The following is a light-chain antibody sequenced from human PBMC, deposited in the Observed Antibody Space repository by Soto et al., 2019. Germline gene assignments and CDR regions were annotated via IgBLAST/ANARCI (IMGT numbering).Light chain of an antibody. CDR1: SGSVSTSYY. CDR2: STN. J-gene: IGLJ2*01. CDR3: VLYMGSGLRV. Sequence: QTVVTQEPLFSVSPGGTVTLTCGLSSGSVSTSYYPSWYQQTPGQAPRTLIYSTNTRSSGVPDRFSGSILGNKAALTITGAQSDDESDYYCVLYMGSGLRVFGGGTQLTVL. V-gene: IGLV8-61*01.